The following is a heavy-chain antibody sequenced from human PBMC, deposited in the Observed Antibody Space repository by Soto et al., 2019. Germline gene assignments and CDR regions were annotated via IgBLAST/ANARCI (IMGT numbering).Heavy chain of an antibody. D-gene: IGHD5-18*01. CDR1: GYTFTSNA. Sequence: ASVKVSCKSSGYTFTSNAIHGVRQAPGQSLEWMGWVNAGNGYTKYLQNFQGRVTITSDTSASTAYMELNSLRSEDTAVYYCARGAHTYGYVFDYWGQGTLVTVSS. V-gene: IGHV1-3*01. J-gene: IGHJ4*02. CDR3: ARGAHTYGYVFDY. CDR2: VNAGNGYT.